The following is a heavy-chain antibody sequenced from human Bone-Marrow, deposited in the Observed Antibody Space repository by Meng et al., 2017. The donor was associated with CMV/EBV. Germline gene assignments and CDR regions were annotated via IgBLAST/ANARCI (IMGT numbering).Heavy chain of an antibody. CDR1: GYTFTSYG. Sequence: ASVKVSCKASGYTFTSYGISWVRQAPGQGLEWVGWISAFNGNTNYAQKFQGRVTMTTDTSTSTAYMELRSLRSDDTAVYYCARGGWEGYGGNPFGYWGQGTLVTFSS. CDR2: ISAFNGNT. CDR3: ARGGWEGYGGNPFGY. V-gene: IGHV1-18*01. D-gene: IGHD4-23*01. J-gene: IGHJ4*02.